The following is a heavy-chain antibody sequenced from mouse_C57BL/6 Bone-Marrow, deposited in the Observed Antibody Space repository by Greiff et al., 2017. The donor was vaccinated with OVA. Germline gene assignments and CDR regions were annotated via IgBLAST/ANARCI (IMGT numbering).Heavy chain of an antibody. J-gene: IGHJ2*01. CDR2: IHPNSGST. Sequence: QVQLQQPGAELVKPGASVKLSCKASGYTFTSYWMHWVKQRPGQGLEWIGMIHPNSGSTNYNEKFKSKATLTVDKSSSTAYMQLSSLTSEDSAVYYCAFYYYGSRYYFDYWGQGTTLTVSS. CDR1: GYTFTSYW. D-gene: IGHD1-1*01. CDR3: AFYYYGSRYYFDY. V-gene: IGHV1-64*01.